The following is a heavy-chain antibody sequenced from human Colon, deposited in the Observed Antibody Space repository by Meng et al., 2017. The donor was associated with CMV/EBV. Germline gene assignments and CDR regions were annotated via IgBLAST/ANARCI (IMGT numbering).Heavy chain of an antibody. J-gene: IGHJ4*02. CDR2: IYYRGNT. CDR1: GSLSSSNYY. V-gene: IGHV4-39*07. D-gene: IGHD3-10*01. CDR3: ARAVGITMVRGGSFDY. Sequence: GSLSSSNYYWGWLRQPPGKGLEWIGNIYYRGNTYYNPSLKSRVTISVDTSKNQFSLKLSSVTAADTAMYYCARAVGITMVRGGSFDYWGQGTLVTVSS.